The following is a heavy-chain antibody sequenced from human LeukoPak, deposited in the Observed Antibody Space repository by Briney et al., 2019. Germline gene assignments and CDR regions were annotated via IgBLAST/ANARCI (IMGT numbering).Heavy chain of an antibody. CDR2: IFHTGST. J-gene: IGHJ4*01. D-gene: IGHD1-7*01. CDR1: GDSISSGGHY. Sequence: SQTLSLTCTVSGDSISSGGHYWSWIRQLPGKGLEWIGYIFHTGSTYYNPSLKSRVIISVYTSKNQFSLKLSSVTAADTAVYYCARVPPWYNWNCLDYWGQGTLVTVSS. V-gene: IGHV4-31*03. CDR3: ARVPPWYNWNCLDY.